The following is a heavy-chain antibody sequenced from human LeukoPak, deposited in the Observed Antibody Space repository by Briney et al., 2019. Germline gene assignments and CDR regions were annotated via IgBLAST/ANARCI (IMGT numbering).Heavy chain of an antibody. CDR2: ISGSGGSI. J-gene: IGHJ4*02. CDR3: AKVGGYDGGAFDY. V-gene: IGHV3-23*01. Sequence: TGGSLRLSCAASGFTFSSYAMSWVRQAPGKGLEWVSAISGSGGSIYYADSVKGRFTISRDNSKNTLYLQMNSLRAEDTAVYYCAKVGGYDGGAFDYWGQGTLVTVSS. CDR1: GFTFSSYA. D-gene: IGHD5-12*01.